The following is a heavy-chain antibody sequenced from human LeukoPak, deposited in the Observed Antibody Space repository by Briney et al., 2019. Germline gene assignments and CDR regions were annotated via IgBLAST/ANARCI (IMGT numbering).Heavy chain of an antibody. J-gene: IGHJ5*02. D-gene: IGHD6-6*01. CDR3: ARSMRDPSWFDP. CDR1: GFTFSSYA. CDR2: ISGSGDST. V-gene: IGHV3-23*01. Sequence: GGSLRLSCAASGFTFSSYAMSWVRQAPGKGLEWVSAISGSGDSTYYADSVKGRFTISRHNSKNTLYLQMNSLRAEDTAVYYCARSMRDPSWFDPWGQGTLVTVSS.